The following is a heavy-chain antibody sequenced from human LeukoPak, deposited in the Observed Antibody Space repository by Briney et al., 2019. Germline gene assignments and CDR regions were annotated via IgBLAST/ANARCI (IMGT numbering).Heavy chain of an antibody. CDR3: ARGGYDFWSGYSNWFDP. Sequence: PSQTLSLTCTVSGGSVSSGSYYWSWIRQPGGKGLEWIVRIYTSGSTNYNPSLKSRVTISVDTSKNQFSLKLSSVTAADTAVYYCARGGYDFWSGYSNWFDPWGQGTLVTVSS. V-gene: IGHV4-61*02. J-gene: IGHJ5*02. CDR1: GGSVSSGSYY. CDR2: IYTSGST. D-gene: IGHD3-3*01.